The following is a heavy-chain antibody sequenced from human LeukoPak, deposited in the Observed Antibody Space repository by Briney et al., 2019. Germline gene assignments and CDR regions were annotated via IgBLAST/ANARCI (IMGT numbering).Heavy chain of an antibody. J-gene: IGHJ4*02. Sequence: ASVKVSCTASGYTFTSYYMHWVRQAPGQGLEWMGIINPSGGSTSYAQKFQGRVTMTRDTSTSTVYMELSSLRSEDTAVYYCARDVLDYGGKSGFDYWGQGTLVTVSS. V-gene: IGHV1-46*01. CDR1: GYTFTSYY. CDR2: INPSGGST. CDR3: ARDVLDYGGKSGFDY. D-gene: IGHD4-23*01.